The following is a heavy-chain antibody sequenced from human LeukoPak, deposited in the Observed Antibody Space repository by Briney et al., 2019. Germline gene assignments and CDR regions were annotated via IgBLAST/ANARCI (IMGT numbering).Heavy chain of an antibody. D-gene: IGHD2-2*01. CDR1: GGSISSGDYY. V-gene: IGHV4-30-4*01. CDR3: ARFYCSSTSCLFDY. J-gene: IGHJ4*02. CDR2: IYYSGST. Sequence: PSETLSLTCTVSGGSISSGDYYWSWIRQPAGKGLEWIGYIYYSGSTYYNPSLKSRVTISVDTSKNQFSLKLSSVTAADTAVYYCARFYCSSTSCLFDYWGQGTLVTVSS.